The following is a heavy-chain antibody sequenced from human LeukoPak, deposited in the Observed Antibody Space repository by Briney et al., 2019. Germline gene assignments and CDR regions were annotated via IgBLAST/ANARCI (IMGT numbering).Heavy chain of an antibody. D-gene: IGHD3-22*01. J-gene: IGHJ4*02. CDR3: ARDPGRSSGYYFDY. CDR1: GFTFSSYS. Sequence: GGSLRLSCAASGFTFSSYSMNWVRQAPGKGLEWVSSISSSSSYIYYADSVKGRFTISRDNAKNSLYLQMSSLRAEDTAVYYCARDPGRSSGYYFDYWGQGTLVTVSS. CDR2: ISSSSSYI. V-gene: IGHV3-21*01.